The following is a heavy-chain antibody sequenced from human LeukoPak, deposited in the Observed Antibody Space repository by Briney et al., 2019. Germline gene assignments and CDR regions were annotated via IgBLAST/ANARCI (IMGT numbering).Heavy chain of an antibody. CDR2: IYYSGST. J-gene: IGHJ4*02. CDR1: GGSVSSYY. CDR3: ARGSGSPSFRFDY. V-gene: IGHV4-59*02. D-gene: IGHD3-10*01. Sequence: SETLSLTCTVSGGSVSSYYWSWIRQPPGKGLEWIGYIYYSGSTNYNPSLKSRVTISVDTSKNQFSLKLSSVTAADTAVYYCARGSGSPSFRFDYWGQGTLVTVSS.